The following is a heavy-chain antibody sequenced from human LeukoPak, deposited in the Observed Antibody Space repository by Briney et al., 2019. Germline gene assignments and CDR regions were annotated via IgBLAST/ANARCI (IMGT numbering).Heavy chain of an antibody. CDR1: GFTFSSYA. D-gene: IGHD4-17*01. J-gene: IGHJ4*02. CDR3: ARDYYGMGDY. CDR2: ISYDGSNK. Sequence: GGSLRLSCAASGFTFSSYAMHWVRQAPGKGLEWVAVISYDGSNKYYAGSVKGRFTISRDNSKNTLYLQMNSLRAEDTAVYYCARDYYGMGDYWGQGTLVTVSS. V-gene: IGHV3-30*04.